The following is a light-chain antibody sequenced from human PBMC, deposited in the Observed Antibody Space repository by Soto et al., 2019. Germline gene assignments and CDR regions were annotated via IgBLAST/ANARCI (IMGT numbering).Light chain of an antibody. Sequence: DIQMTQSPSSLSTSVGDRVTITCRASQAIGNYLAWYQQKPGKVPKVLIYATSTLQSGVPSRFSGSGSGTDFTLTISSLQPEDVATYYCQKYNSAPRTFGQGTKVEIK. J-gene: IGKJ1*01. CDR1: QAIGNY. V-gene: IGKV1-27*01. CDR2: ATS. CDR3: QKYNSAPRT.